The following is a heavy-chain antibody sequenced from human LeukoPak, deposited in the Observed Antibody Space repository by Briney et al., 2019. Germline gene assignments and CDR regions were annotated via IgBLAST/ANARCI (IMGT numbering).Heavy chain of an antibody. V-gene: IGHV1-24*01. Sequence: GASVKVSCKVSGYTLTELSMHWVRQAPGKGLEWMGGFDPEDGETIYAQKFQGRVTMTEDTSTDTAYMELSNLRSEYTAVYYCATALGRSSQSWGQGTLVTVSS. D-gene: IGHD6-19*01. CDR2: FDPEDGET. J-gene: IGHJ4*02. CDR3: ATALGRSSQS. CDR1: GYTLTELS.